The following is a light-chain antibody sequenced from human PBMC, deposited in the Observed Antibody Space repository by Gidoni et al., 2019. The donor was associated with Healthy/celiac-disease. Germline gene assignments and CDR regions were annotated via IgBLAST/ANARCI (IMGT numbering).Light chain of an antibody. Sequence: EIVLTKSPGTLSLSPGEKATLSSRASQSVSSSYLAWYQQKPGQAPRLLIYGASSRATGIPDRFSGSGSGTDFTLTISRLEPEDFAVYYCQQYGSSPWTFGQGTKVEIK. CDR2: GAS. V-gene: IGKV3-20*01. CDR3: QQYGSSPWT. J-gene: IGKJ1*01. CDR1: QSVSSSY.